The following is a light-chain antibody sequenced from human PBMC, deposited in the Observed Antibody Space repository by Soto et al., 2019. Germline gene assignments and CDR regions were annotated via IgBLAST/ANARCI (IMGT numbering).Light chain of an antibody. Sequence: EVVLTQSPATLSLSPGERATLSCRASQSVSTYVAWYQQKPGQAPRLLIYDASNRATGIPARFSGSGSGTDFTLTISSLEPEDFAVYYCQQRYNWPPITFGQGTRLEIK. CDR1: QSVSTY. CDR2: DAS. CDR3: QQRYNWPPIT. V-gene: IGKV3-11*01. J-gene: IGKJ5*01.